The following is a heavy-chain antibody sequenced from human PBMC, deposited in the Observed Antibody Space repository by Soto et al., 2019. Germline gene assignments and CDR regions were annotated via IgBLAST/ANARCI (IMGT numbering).Heavy chain of an antibody. V-gene: IGHV3-30*18. Sequence: PGWSMRLSCAGSGFTFSNYGLHWVCQAPGKGLDWVSFISFDGSHKYYADSVKGRFTISRDNSNNMLYLQMDSMTTEDTAVYYCAKDGAPRYCSRSSCHPAGAYWGQGTLVTVSS. CDR3: AKDGAPRYCSRSSCHPAGAY. CDR2: ISFDGSHK. J-gene: IGHJ4*02. D-gene: IGHD2-15*01. CDR1: GFTFSNYG.